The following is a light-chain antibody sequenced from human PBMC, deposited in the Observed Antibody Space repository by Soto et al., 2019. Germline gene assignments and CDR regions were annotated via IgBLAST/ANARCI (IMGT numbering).Light chain of an antibody. Sequence: QPVLTQSASVSGSPGQSITISCTGTSSDVGGYNYVSWYQQHPGKAPKLMIYDVSNRPSGVSKRFSGSKSGNTAALPIPGLQAEDAADDYCSSYTSSSTPHVVFGGGTKLTVL. CDR2: DVS. CDR1: SSDVGGYNY. CDR3: SSYTSSSTPHVV. V-gene: IGLV2-14*01. J-gene: IGLJ2*01.